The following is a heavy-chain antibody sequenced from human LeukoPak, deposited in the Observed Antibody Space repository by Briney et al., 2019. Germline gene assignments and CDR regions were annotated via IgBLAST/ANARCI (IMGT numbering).Heavy chain of an antibody. CDR2: ISYDGSNK. V-gene: IGHV3-30*03. CDR3: ARSSRDGYNPPNDY. Sequence: GGSLRLSCAASGFTFSSYGMHWVRQAPGKGLEWVAVISYDGSNKYYADSVKGRFTISRDNSKNTLYLQMNSLRAEDTAVYYCARSSRDGYNPPNDYWGQGTLVTVSS. D-gene: IGHD5-24*01. CDR1: GFTFSSYG. J-gene: IGHJ4*02.